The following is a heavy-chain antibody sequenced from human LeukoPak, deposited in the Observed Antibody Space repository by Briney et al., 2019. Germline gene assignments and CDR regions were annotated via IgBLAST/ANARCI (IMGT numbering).Heavy chain of an antibody. D-gene: IGHD3-22*01. V-gene: IGHV1-69*13. CDR3: ARDMKYYYDSSGHHGFDP. Sequence: SVKVSCKASGGTFSSYAINWVRQAPGQGLEWLGGIIPIFGTANYAQKFKGRVRVNAEESTSTAYMELSSLRFEDTAVYYCARDMKYYYDSSGHHGFDPWGQGTLVTVSS. CDR1: GGTFSSYA. J-gene: IGHJ5*02. CDR2: IIPIFGTA.